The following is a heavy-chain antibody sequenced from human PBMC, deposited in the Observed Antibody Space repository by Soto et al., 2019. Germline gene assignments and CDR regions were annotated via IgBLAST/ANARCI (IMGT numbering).Heavy chain of an antibody. CDR1: GYSFTSYW. CDR2: IYPGDSDT. D-gene: IGHD6-13*01. V-gene: IGHV5-51*01. J-gene: IGHJ6*03. Sequence: GESLKISCKGSGYSFTSYWIGWVRQMPGKGLEWMGIIYPGDSDTRYSPSFQGQVTISADKSISTAYLQWSSLKASDTAMYYCARHGRGQQLATRETYYYYYMDVWGKGTTVTVSS. CDR3: ARHGRGQQLATRETYYYYYMDV.